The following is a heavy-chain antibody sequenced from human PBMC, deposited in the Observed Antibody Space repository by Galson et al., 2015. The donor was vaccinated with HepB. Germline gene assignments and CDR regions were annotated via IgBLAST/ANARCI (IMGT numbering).Heavy chain of an antibody. CDR2: VYWNDDR. CDR1: GFSLTSDGVG. D-gene: IGHD3-3*01. CDR3: GHRSHSYDFSGRDY. J-gene: IGHJ4*02. Sequence: PSLVNPTQTLTLTCTFSGFSLTSDGVGVVWIRQPPGKAPEWLAVVYWNDDRRYNPSLRSRLTIIKDTSKDHVVLIMTNMDPADTATYYCGHRSHSYDFSGRDYWGQGTLVTVSS. V-gene: IGHV2-5*01.